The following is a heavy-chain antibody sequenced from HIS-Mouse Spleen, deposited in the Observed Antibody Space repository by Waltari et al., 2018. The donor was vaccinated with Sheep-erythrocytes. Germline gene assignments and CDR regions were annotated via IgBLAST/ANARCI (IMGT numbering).Heavy chain of an antibody. J-gene: IGHJ4*02. CDR1: GGSFSGYY. CDR2: INHSGST. V-gene: IGHV4-34*01. Sequence: QVQLQQWGAGLLKPSETLSLTCAVYGGSFSGYYWSWIRQPRGKGLEGIGEINHSGSTNYNPSLQSRVTISVDTSKNQFSLKLSAVTAADTAVYYCARGGRRTGFDYWGQGTLVTVSS. CDR3: ARGGRRTGFDY. D-gene: IGHD3-9*01.